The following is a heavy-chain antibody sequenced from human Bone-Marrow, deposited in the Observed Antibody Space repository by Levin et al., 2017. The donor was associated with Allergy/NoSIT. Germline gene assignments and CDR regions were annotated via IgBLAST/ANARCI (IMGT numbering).Heavy chain of an antibody. V-gene: IGHV3-30*18. CDR3: AKLIDQAVTTGELFDY. J-gene: IGHJ4*02. CDR2: ISYDGSNK. D-gene: IGHD4-17*01. Sequence: GGSLRLSCAASGFTFSSYGMHWVRQAPGKGLEWVAVISYDGSNKYYADSVKGRFTISRDNSKNTLYLQMNSLRAEDTAVYYCAKLIDQAVTTGELFDYWGQGTLVTVSS. CDR1: GFTFSSYG.